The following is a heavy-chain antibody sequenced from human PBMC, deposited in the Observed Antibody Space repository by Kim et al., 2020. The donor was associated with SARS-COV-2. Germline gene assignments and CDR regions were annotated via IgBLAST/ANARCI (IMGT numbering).Heavy chain of an antibody. D-gene: IGHD6-19*01. CDR3: ASDRFNSWVLGSGWNYFDD. V-gene: IGHV3-21*01. J-gene: IGHJ4*02. Sequence: GGSLRLSCAASGFTFSSYSMNWVRQAPGKGLEWVSSISSSSSFIYYADSEKGRFTISSDNAKNSLYQHMNSLRAEDTAVYYWASDRFNSWVLGSGWNYFDDCGQQTLLIASS. CDR2: ISSSSSFI. CDR1: GFTFSSYS.